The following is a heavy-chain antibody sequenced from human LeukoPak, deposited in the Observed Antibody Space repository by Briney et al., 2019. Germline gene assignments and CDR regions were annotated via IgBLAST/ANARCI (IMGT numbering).Heavy chain of an antibody. CDR1: GGTFSSYA. CDR2: IIPIFGTA. Sequence: GSSVKVSCKASGGTFSSYAISWGRQAPGQGLEWMGGIIPIFGTANYAQKFQGRVTITADKSTSTAYMELSSLRSEDTAVYFCASHYGDYPSSYYGMDVWGKGTTVTVSS. CDR3: ASHYGDYPSSYYGMDV. J-gene: IGHJ6*04. D-gene: IGHD4-17*01. V-gene: IGHV1-69*06.